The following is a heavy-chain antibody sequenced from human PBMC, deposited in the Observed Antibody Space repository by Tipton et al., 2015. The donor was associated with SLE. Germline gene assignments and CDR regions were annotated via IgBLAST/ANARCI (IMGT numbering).Heavy chain of an antibody. CDR3: AKDRYCGGGTCFASYFDL. Sequence: SLRLSCAASGFTFSNYWMSWVRQAPGKGLEWVANIKQDGSEKYYVDSVKGRFTISRDNAKNTLYLQMNSLRAEDTAVYYCAKDRYCGGGTCFASYFDLWGQGTPVTVSS. D-gene: IGHD2-21*01. J-gene: IGHJ4*02. CDR1: GFTFSNYW. V-gene: IGHV3-7*03. CDR2: IKQDGSEK.